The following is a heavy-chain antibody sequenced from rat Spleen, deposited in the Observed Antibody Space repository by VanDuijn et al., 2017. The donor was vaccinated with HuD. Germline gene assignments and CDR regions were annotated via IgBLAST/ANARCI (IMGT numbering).Heavy chain of an antibody. CDR3: TRSLYSSPLLDH. CDR1: GFSLPNYH. J-gene: IGHJ2*01. D-gene: IGHD1-2*01. V-gene: IGHV2-63*01. Sequence: QVQVKESGPGLVQPSQTLSLTCTVSGFSLPNYHVSWVRQPPGKGLEWMGRMRYDVHTSYNSALKSRLSISRDTSKNQVFLKMGSLQSDDTAIYYCTRSLYSSPLLDHWGQGVMVTVSS. CDR2: MRYDVHT.